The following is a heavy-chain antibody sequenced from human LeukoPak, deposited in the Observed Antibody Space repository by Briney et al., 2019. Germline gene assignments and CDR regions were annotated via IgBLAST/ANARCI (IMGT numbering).Heavy chain of an antibody. J-gene: IGHJ4*02. V-gene: IGHV3-53*01. CDR1: GFTFSSYA. CDR2: IYSGGST. CDR3: ARGPAGYN. Sequence: GGSLRLSCAASGFTFSSYAMHWVRQAPGKGLEWVSVIYSGGSTDYADSVKGRFTISRDNSKNTLYLQMNSLRAEDTAVYHCARGPAGYNWGQGTLVTVSS. D-gene: IGHD1-1*01.